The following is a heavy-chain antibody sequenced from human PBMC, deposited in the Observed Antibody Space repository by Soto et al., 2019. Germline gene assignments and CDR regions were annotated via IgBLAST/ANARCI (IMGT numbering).Heavy chain of an antibody. V-gene: IGHV1-69*13. CDR2: IIPIFGTA. Sequence: GASVKVSCKAFGGTFSSYAISWVRQAPGQGLEWMGGIIPIFGTANYAQKFQGRVTITADESTSTAYMELSSLRSEDTAVYYCARSPLDYGGNSWYFDYWGQGTLVTVSS. D-gene: IGHD4-17*01. CDR3: ARSPLDYGGNSWYFDY. CDR1: GGTFSSYA. J-gene: IGHJ4*02.